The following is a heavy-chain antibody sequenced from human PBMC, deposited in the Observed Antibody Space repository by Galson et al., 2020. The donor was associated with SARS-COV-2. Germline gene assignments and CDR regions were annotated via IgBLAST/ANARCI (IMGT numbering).Heavy chain of an antibody. V-gene: IGHV3-30*04. J-gene: IGHJ4*02. Sequence: QASETLSLTCAASELIFSGYAMHWVRQAPGKGLEWVAIISSDGTNKYYADSVKGRFTISRDNSKTTLYLQMDSLRTEDTAVYYCARDSHDYVYGPPDYWGQGTLVTVSS. CDR1: ELIFSGYA. D-gene: IGHD3-10*02. CDR2: ISSDGTNK. CDR3: ARDSHDYVYGPPDY.